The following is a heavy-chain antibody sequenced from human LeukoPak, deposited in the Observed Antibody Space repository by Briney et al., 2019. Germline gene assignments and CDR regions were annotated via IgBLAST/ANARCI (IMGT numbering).Heavy chain of an antibody. Sequence: PGGSLRLSCAASGFTFSSYAMSWVRQAPGKGLEWVSAISGSGGSTYYADSVKGRFTISRDNSKNTLYLQMNSLRAEDTAVYYCAKNRASTSCYPRVCAHDAFDTWGQGTMVTVSS. CDR3: AKNRASTSCYPRVCAHDAFDT. CDR2: ISGSGGST. J-gene: IGHJ3*02. V-gene: IGHV3-23*01. D-gene: IGHD2-2*01. CDR1: GFTFSSYA.